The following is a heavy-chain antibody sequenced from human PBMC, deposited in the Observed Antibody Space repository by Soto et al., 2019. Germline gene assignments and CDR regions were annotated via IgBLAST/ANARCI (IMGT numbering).Heavy chain of an antibody. Sequence: GGSLRLSCAASGFTFSNYAMHWVRQAPGEGLEWVAIISYDGSNKYYADSAKGRFTISRDNAKNSVFLLLNSLRAEDTAVYYCARDKDWAFDYWGQGTLVTVSS. CDR3: ARDKDWAFDY. V-gene: IGHV3-30-3*01. CDR2: ISYDGSNK. D-gene: IGHD3-9*01. CDR1: GFTFSNYA. J-gene: IGHJ4*02.